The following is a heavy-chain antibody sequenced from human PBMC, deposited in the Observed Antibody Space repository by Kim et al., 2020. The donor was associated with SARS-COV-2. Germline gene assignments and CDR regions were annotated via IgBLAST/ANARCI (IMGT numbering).Heavy chain of an antibody. Sequence: SETLSLTCTVSGGSISSYYWSWIRQPPGKGLEWIGYIYYSGSTNYNPSLKSRVTISVDTSKNQFSPKLSSVTAADTAVYYCARAYYDILTGYYPEYFQHWGQGTLVTVSS. V-gene: IGHV4-59*01. CDR1: GGSISSYY. D-gene: IGHD3-9*01. CDR2: IYYSGST. CDR3: ARAYYDILTGYYPEYFQH. J-gene: IGHJ1*01.